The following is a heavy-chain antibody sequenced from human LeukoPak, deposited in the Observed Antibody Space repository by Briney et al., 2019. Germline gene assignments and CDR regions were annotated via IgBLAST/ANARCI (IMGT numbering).Heavy chain of an antibody. D-gene: IGHD6-19*01. CDR1: GYSISSGYY. J-gene: IGHJ4*02. Sequence: SETLSLTCTVSGYSISSGYYWGWIRQPPGKGLEWTGSIDHSGSTYYNPSLKSRITISVDTSKNHFSLKLSSVTAADTAVYYCARDSALAQAVMSDYWGQGTLVTVSS. CDR3: ARDSALAQAVMSDY. CDR2: IDHSGST. V-gene: IGHV4-38-2*02.